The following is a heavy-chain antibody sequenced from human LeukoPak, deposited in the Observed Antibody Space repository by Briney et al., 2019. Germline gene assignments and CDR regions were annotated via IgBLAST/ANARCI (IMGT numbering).Heavy chain of an antibody. Sequence: AGSLRLSCAASGLTFSRYGMHWVRQAPGKGLEWVAFIRYDGSNKDNADSVKGRFTISRDNSKNTLYLQMNSLRAEDTAVYYCAKDRIAARIVDYWGQGTLVTVSS. CDR1: GLTFSRYG. CDR2: IRYDGSNK. D-gene: IGHD6-6*01. J-gene: IGHJ4*02. CDR3: AKDRIAARIVDY. V-gene: IGHV3-30*02.